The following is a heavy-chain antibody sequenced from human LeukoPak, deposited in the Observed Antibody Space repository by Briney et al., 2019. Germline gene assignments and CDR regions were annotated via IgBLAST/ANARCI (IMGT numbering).Heavy chain of an antibody. V-gene: IGHV3-15*01. Sequence: SRGSLRLSCAASGFPFTNAWMSWVRQAPGKGLEWVGRIKSKSDGGTTDYAAPVKGRFTISRDDSSNTLYLQLNTVKIEDTAVYYCTTENPTDFWGQGTLVTVSS. CDR3: TTENPTDF. J-gene: IGHJ4*02. CDR1: GFPFTNAW. CDR2: IKSKSDGGTT.